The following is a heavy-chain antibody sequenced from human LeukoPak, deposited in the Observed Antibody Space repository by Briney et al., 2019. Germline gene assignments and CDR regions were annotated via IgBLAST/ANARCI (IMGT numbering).Heavy chain of an antibody. CDR3: ARGVNGGYDPGTYYYYGMDV. Sequence: SETLSLTCTVSGGSISSYYWSWIRQPAGKGLEWIGRIYTSGSTNYNPSLKSRVTMSVDTSKNQFSLKLSSVTAADTAVYYCARGVNGGYDPGTYYYYGMDVWGQGTMVTVSS. CDR2: IYTSGST. V-gene: IGHV4-4*07. D-gene: IGHD5-12*01. CDR1: GGSISSYY. J-gene: IGHJ6*02.